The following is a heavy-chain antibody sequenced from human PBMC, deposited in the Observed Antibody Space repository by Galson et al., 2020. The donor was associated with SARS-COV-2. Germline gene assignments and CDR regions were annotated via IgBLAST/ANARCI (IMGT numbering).Heavy chain of an antibody. CDR2: TYYRSKWSN. CDR1: GDSVSSNTAA. V-gene: IGHV6-1*01. D-gene: IGHD1-20*01. J-gene: IGHJ6*02. CDR3: ARALLTGVNILYYHSLDV. Sequence: SQTLSLTCAISGDSVSSNTAAWNWIRQSPSRALEWLGRTYYRSKWSNDYAVSVKSRITINPDTSKNQFSLQLNSVTPEDTAVYYCARALLTGVNILYYHSLDVWGQGTTVTVSS.